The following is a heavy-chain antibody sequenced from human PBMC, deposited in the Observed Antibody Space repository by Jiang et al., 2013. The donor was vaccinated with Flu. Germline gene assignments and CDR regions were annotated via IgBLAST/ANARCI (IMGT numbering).Heavy chain of an antibody. CDR1: GDSVSSDSAA. Sequence: SQTLSLTCAISGDSVSSDSAAWNWVRQSPSRGLEWLGRTYYRSKWYNDYAVSVKSRITINPDTSKNQFSLQLNSVTPEDTAVYYCARARYYYDSSGYYDYWGQGTLVTVSS. CDR2: TYYRSKWYN. D-gene: IGHD3-22*01. V-gene: IGHV6-1*01. J-gene: IGHJ4*02. CDR3: ARARYYYDSSGYYDY.